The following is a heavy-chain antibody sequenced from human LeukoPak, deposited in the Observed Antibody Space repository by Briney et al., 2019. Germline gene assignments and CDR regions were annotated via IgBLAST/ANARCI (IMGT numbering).Heavy chain of an antibody. J-gene: IGHJ4*01. CDR1: EFNFFSYG. Sequence: GGSLRPSCVASEFNFFSYGMQWVRQAPGKGLVWVSRIFTDGSTTSYADSVKGRFTISRDNAKNTLYLQMNSLRAEDTAVYYCARELPREVTLDYWGQGTLVTVS. CDR2: IFTDGSTT. CDR3: ARELPREVTLDY. V-gene: IGHV3-74*01. D-gene: IGHD2-21*02.